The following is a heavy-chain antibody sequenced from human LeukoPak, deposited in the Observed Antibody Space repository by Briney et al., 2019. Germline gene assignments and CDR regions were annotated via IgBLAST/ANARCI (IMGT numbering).Heavy chain of an antibody. CDR3: ASIGPNYYYYGMDV. Sequence: HPGGSLRLSCAASGFTVSSNYMSWVRQAPGKGLEWVSVIYSGGSTYYADSVKGRFTISRHNSKNTLYLQMNSLRAEDTAVYYCASIGPNYYYYGMDVWGQGTTVTASS. V-gene: IGHV3-53*04. J-gene: IGHJ6*02. CDR1: GFTVSSNY. CDR2: IYSGGST.